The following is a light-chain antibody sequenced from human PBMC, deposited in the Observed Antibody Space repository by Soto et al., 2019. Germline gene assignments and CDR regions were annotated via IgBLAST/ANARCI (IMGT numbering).Light chain of an antibody. CDR1: SSDVGSYNL. Sequence: QSVLTQPASVSGSHRQSITISCTETSSDVGSYNLVSWYQQHPGKAPKLMIYEVSKRPSGVSNRFSGSKSGNTASLTISGLQAEDEADYYCCSYAGSSTFWVFGTGTKVTVL. CDR2: EVS. CDR3: CSYAGSSTFWV. V-gene: IGLV2-23*02. J-gene: IGLJ1*01.